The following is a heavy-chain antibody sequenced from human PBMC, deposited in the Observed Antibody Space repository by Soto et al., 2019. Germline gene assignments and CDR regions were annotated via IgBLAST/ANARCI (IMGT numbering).Heavy chain of an antibody. D-gene: IGHD6-13*01. J-gene: IGHJ6*03. V-gene: IGHV3-53*04. CDR2: IYSGGST. CDR3: ARVTAAAGTYLYYYYYMDV. Sequence: GGSLRLSCAASGFTASSNYMSWVRQAPGKGLEWVSVIYSGGSTYYADSVKGRFTISRHNSKNTLYLQMNSLRAEDTAVYYCARVTAAAGTYLYYYYYMDVWGKGTTVTVSS. CDR1: GFTASSNY.